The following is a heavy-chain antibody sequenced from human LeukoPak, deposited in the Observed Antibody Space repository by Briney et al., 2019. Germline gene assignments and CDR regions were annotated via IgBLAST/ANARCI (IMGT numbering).Heavy chain of an antibody. D-gene: IGHD3-22*01. Sequence: PSETLSLTCTVSGDSISSSSYFWTWIRQPPGKGLEWIGYTYSSGSANYNPSLKSRVIISGDTSKNQISLNLTSVTAADTALYFCARHRDYYDTWGHGTLVTVSS. J-gene: IGHJ4*01. V-gene: IGHV4-61*05. CDR2: TYSSGSA. CDR1: GDSISSSSYF. CDR3: ARHRDYYDT.